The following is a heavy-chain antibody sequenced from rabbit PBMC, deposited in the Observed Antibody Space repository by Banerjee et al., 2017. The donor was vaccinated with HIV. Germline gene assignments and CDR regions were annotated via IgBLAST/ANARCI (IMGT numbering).Heavy chain of an antibody. J-gene: IGHJ4*01. CDR2: IGSDSGERT. V-gene: IGHV1S40*01. Sequence: GLEWIACIGSDSGERTDYANWAKGRFTISKTSSTTVTLQMTSLTVADTATYFCVTRDYYSSGWGGGNLWGPGTLVTVS. D-gene: IGHD4-1*01. CDR3: VTRDYYSSGWGGGNL.